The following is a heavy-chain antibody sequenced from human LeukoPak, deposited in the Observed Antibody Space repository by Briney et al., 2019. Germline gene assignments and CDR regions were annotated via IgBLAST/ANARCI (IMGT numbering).Heavy chain of an antibody. CDR1: GGSISSYY. J-gene: IGHJ4*02. D-gene: IGHD2-2*02. CDR2: ISTSGST. V-gene: IGHV4-4*07. CDR3: AREGGHCSSTSCYTRQGGFDY. Sequence: SETLSLTCTVSGGSISSYYWSWIRQPAGKGLEWIGRISTSGSTNYNPSLKSRVTMSVDTSKNQFSLNVSSVTAADTAVYYCAREGGHCSSTSCYTRQGGFDYWGQGTLVTVSS.